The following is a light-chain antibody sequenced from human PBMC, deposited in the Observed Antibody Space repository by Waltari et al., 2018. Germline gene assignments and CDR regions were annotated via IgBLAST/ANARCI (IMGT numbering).Light chain of an antibody. CDR1: SSDVGGYKY. Sequence: QSALTQPASVSGSPGQSITISCTGTSSDVGGYKYVAWYPQHPGKAPKHMIYDFSNRPSGVSSRFSGSKSGNTASLTISVLQAEDEADYYCSSYTSSSVVFGGGTKLTVL. J-gene: IGLJ2*01. V-gene: IGLV2-14*01. CDR3: SSYTSSSVV. CDR2: DFS.